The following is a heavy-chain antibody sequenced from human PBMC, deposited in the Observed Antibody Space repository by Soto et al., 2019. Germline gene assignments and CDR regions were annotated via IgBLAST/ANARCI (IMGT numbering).Heavy chain of an antibody. CDR2: ISGSDDST. CDR3: AKDTNGDYEH. D-gene: IGHD4-17*01. V-gene: IGHV3-23*01. J-gene: IGHJ4*02. CDR1: GFTFSSYA. Sequence: GESLKISCAASGFTFSSYALSWVRQAPGKGLEWVSVISGSDDSTYYADSVKGRFTISRDNSKNTLYLQMNSLRAEDTAVYYCAKDTNGDYEHWGQGTLVTVSS.